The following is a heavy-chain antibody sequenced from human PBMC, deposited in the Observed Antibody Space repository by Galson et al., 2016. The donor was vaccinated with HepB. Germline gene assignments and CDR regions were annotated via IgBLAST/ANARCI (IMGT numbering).Heavy chain of an antibody. CDR1: GVSITSNDW. D-gene: IGHD2/OR15-2a*01. J-gene: IGHJ4*02. Sequence: ETLSLTCAVSGVSITSNDWWSWVRQPPGQGLEWIGQIFHSGRVNYTPSLASRVTISIDTSNIHFSLRLTSVTAADTALYYCARQYWGGPSDYWGQGTLVIFSS. CDR2: IFHSGRV. CDR3: ARQYWGGPSDY. V-gene: IGHV4-4*02.